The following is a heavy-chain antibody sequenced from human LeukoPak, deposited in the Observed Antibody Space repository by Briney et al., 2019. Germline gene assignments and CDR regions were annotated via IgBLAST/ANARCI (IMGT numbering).Heavy chain of an antibody. CDR2: INHSGST. V-gene: IGHV4-34*01. D-gene: IGHD1-26*01. J-gene: IGHJ4*02. CDR1: GGSFSGYY. CDR3: AREEMPGKFDY. Sequence: KPSETLSLTCAVYGGSFSGYYWSWIRQPPGKGLEWIGEINHSGSTNYNPSLKSRVAISLDKSSNQFSLRLMSVTAADTAMYFCAREEMPGKFDYWGQGILVTVSS.